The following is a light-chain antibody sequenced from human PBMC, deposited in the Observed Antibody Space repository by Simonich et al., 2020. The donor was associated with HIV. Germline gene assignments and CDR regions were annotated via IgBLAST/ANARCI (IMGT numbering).Light chain of an antibody. CDR2: EGS. CDR1: QSLLHSDVNTY. Sequence: IVMTQTPLSLSVTPGQPASIFCKSSQSLLHSDVNTYLYWYLQKPGQSPQLLIYEGSNRFSGVPDRFSGSGSGTNFTLKISRVKTEDVGFYYCMQSIQVVCTFGQGTKLEIK. CDR3: MQSIQVVCT. V-gene: IGKV2D-29*02. J-gene: IGKJ2*02.